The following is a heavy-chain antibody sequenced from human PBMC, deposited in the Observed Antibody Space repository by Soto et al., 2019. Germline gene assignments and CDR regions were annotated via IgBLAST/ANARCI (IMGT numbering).Heavy chain of an antibody. CDR1: GGTFSSYA. V-gene: IGHV1-69*01. CDR2: IIPIFGTA. Sequence: QVQLVQSGAEVKKPGSSVKVSCKASGGTFSSYAISWVRQAPGQGLEWMGGIIPIFGTANYAQKFQGRVTITADESTSTAYMELSSLRSEDTAVYYCARGNHWNDEVGYYYGMDVWGQGTTVTVSS. CDR3: ARGNHWNDEVGYYYGMDV. J-gene: IGHJ6*02. D-gene: IGHD1-1*01.